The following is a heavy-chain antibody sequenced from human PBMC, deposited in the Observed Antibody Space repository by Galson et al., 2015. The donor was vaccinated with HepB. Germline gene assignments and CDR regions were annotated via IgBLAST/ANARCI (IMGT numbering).Heavy chain of an antibody. CDR3: TRDHLGVWYYGSGSYYKGAFDI. J-gene: IGHJ3*02. Sequence: SLRLSCAASGFTFSNAYMIWVRQAPGKGLEWVGLIRSTAYGGTTEYAAPVKGRFTISRDDSKSIAYLQMNSLKTEDTAVYYCTRDHLGVWYYGSGSYYKGAFDIWGQGTMVTVSS. CDR1: GFTFSNAY. D-gene: IGHD3-10*01. V-gene: IGHV3-49*04. CDR2: IRSTAYGGTT.